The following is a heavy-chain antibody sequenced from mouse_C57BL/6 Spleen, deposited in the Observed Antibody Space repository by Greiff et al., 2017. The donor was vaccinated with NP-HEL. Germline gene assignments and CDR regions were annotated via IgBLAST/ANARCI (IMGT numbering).Heavy chain of an antibody. CDR3: ARSGDYEGAMDY. J-gene: IGHJ4*01. D-gene: IGHD2-4*01. Sequence: QVQLQQPGAELVKPGASVKMSCKASGYTFTSYWITWVKQRPGQGLEWIGDIYPGSGSTNYNEKFKSKATLTVDTSSSTAYMQLSSLTSEASAVYYCARSGDYEGAMDYWGQGTSVTVSS. CDR2: IYPGSGST. CDR1: GYTFTSYW. V-gene: IGHV1-55*01.